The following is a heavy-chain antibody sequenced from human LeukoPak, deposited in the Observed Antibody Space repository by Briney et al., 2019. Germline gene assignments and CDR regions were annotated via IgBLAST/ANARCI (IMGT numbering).Heavy chain of an antibody. D-gene: IGHD3-10*01. CDR3: AKVGGMVRGHAFDI. V-gene: IGHV3-23*01. J-gene: IGHJ3*02. CDR1: GFSFSSYG. CDR2: ISGSGGST. Sequence: GGSLRLSCAASGFSFSSYGMSWVRQAPGKGLEWVSAISGSGGSTYYADSVKGRFTISRDNSKNTLYLQMNSLRAEDTAVYYCAKVGGMVRGHAFDIWGQGTMVTVSS.